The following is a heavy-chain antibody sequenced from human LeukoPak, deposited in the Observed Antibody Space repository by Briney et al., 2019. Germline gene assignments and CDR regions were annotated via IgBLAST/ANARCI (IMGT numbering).Heavy chain of an antibody. V-gene: IGHV1-58*02. J-gene: IGHJ4*02. CDR3: ARAYTYDSRRDY. D-gene: IGHD3-22*01. Sequence: SVKVSCKASGFTFTSSAMQWVRQARGQRLEWIGWIVVGSGNTNYAQKFQERVTITRDMSTSTAYMELRSLRSDDTAVYYCARAYTYDSRRDYWGQGTLVTVSS. CDR1: GFTFTSSA. CDR2: IVVGSGNT.